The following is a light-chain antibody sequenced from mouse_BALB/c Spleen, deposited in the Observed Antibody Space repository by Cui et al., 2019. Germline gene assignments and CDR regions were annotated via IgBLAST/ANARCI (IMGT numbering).Light chain of an antibody. CDR2: DTS. CDR3: QQWSSYPRT. V-gene: IGKV4-55*01. Sequence: QIVLTQSPAIISASPGEKVTMTCSARSRVSYMYWYQQKPGSSPRLLIYDTSNLASGVPVRFSGSGSGTSYSLTISRMEAEDAATYYCQQWSSYPRTFGGGTKLEIK. J-gene: IGKJ1*01. CDR1: SRVSY.